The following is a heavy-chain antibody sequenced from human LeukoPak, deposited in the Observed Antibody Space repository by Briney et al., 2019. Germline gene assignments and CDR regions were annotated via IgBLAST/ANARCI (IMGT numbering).Heavy chain of an antibody. Sequence: GGSLRLSCTTSKFNFNSYGMTWVRQAPGKGLEWVSSISGSGGSTQYAASVQGRFTISRDNSKNTLYLQMNSLRAEDTAVYYCARDSGGLYYYSYMDVWGKGTTVTVSS. CDR1: KFNFNSYG. CDR2: ISGSGGST. J-gene: IGHJ6*03. CDR3: ARDSGGLYYYSYMDV. D-gene: IGHD3-10*01. V-gene: IGHV3-23*01.